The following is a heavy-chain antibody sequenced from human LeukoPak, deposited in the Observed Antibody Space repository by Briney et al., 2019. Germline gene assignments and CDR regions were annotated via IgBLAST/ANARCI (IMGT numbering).Heavy chain of an antibody. CDR3: AVAPGDY. CDR2: INPNSDYT. D-gene: IGHD2-21*01. V-gene: IGHV1-2*02. Sequence: GASVRVSCKASGYTFTDYHIHWVRQAPGQGLEWMGWINPNSDYTFYAQKFQGRVTLTRDTSISTVYMELTTLTSDDTALYYCAVAPGDYWGQGTLVSVSA. CDR1: GYTFTDYH. J-gene: IGHJ4*02.